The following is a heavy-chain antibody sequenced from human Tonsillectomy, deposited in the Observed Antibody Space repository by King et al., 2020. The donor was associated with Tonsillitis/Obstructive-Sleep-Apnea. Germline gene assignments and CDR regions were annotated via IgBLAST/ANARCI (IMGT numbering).Heavy chain of an antibody. CDR1: GYSVTSYW. CDR3: ARGGIGYDFAFDI. D-gene: IGHD5-12*01. J-gene: IGHJ3*02. CDR2: IDPSVSYT. Sequence: QLVHSGAEVKEPGESLRISCKGSGYSVTSYWINWVRQMPGKGLEWMVRIDPSVSYTNSSPAFQGHVTFSVDKSISTAHLQWSSLRASDNAMYYCARGGIGYDFAFDIWGQGTMVTVSS. V-gene: IGHV5-10-1*01.